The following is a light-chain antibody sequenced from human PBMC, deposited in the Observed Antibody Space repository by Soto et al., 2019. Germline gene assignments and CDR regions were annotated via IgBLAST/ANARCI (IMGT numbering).Light chain of an antibody. V-gene: IGKV4-1*01. J-gene: IGKJ4*01. CDR3: QQYGSSPLT. Sequence: DIVMTQSPDSLAVSLGERATINCKSSQSVLYSSDNKNYLAWYQQKPGQPPKLLIYSASTRESGVPDRFSGSGSGTDFTLAISSLQAADVAVYYCQQYGSSPLTFGGGTKVEIK. CDR2: SAS. CDR1: QSVLYSSDNKNY.